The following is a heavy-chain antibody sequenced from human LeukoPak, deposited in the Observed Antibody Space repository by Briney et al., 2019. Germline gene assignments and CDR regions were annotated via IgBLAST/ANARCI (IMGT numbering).Heavy chain of an antibody. J-gene: IGHJ6*02. CDR3: ARVGLIVIPSTAYDMDV. Sequence: GGSLRLSCAASGFTFSSYGMHWVRQAPGKGLEWVAVIWYDGSNKYYADSVKGRFTISRDNSKNTLYLQMNSLRAEDTAVYYCARVGLIVIPSTAYDMDVWGQGTTVTVSS. V-gene: IGHV3-33*01. D-gene: IGHD2/OR15-2a*01. CDR1: GFTFSSYG. CDR2: IWYDGSNK.